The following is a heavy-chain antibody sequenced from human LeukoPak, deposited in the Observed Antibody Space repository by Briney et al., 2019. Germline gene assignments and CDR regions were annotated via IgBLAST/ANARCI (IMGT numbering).Heavy chain of an antibody. Sequence: SETLSLTCAVSGGSISSSSYYWGWIRQPPGKGLEWIGSIYYSGSTYYNPSLKSRVTISVDTSKNQSSLKLSSVTAADTAVYYCARRPLTVVYDAFDIWGQGTMVTVSS. J-gene: IGHJ3*02. V-gene: IGHV4-39*01. CDR1: GGSISSSSYY. CDR3: ARRPLTVVYDAFDI. CDR2: IYYSGST. D-gene: IGHD2-8*02.